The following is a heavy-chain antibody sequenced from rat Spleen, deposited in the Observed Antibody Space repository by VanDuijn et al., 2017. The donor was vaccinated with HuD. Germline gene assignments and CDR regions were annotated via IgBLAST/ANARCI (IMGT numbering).Heavy chain of an antibody. V-gene: IGHV5-29*01. D-gene: IGHD1-1*01. CDR2: ISYDGSNT. CDR1: GFTFNDYY. J-gene: IGHJ3*01. Sequence: EVQLVESDGGLVQPGRSLKLSCVASGFTFNDYYMAWVRQAPTEGLEWVATISYDGSNTYYRDSVKGRFTISRDNAKSTLYLQMNSLRSEDTATYYCATITAVHWFAFWGQGTLVTVSS. CDR3: ATITAVHWFAF.